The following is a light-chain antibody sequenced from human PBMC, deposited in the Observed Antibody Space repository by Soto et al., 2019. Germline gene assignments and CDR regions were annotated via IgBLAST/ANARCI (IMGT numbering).Light chain of an antibody. V-gene: IGLV1-51*01. CDR2: DDN. Sequence: QSVLTQPPSVSAAPRQRVTISCSGSSCNIGNNYVSWYQQLPKTTPNLLIYDDNNRPPAIPHRFSCSKSATSGTLDIIGLQTGDEADYYCGSWDSSLRAVVFGGGTQLTVL. CDR3: GSWDSSLRAVV. J-gene: IGLJ2*01. CDR1: SCNIGNNY.